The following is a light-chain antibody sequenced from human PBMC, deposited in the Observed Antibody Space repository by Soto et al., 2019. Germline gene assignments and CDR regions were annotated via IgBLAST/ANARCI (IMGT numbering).Light chain of an antibody. CDR2: AAS. CDR1: QTLNSHY. J-gene: IGKJ2*01. CDR3: QQYGTSPPYT. V-gene: IGKV3-20*01. Sequence: EIVLTQSPGTLSLSPGESATLSCRVSQTLNSHYLAWYQQKPGQAPRLLIFAASIRATGIPDRFSGSGSGTDFTLTISRLEPEDFAVYFCQQYGTSPPYTFGQGTKLEIK.